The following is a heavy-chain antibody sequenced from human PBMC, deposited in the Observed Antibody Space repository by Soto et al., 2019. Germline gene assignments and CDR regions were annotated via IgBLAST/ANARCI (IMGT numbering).Heavy chain of an antibody. J-gene: IGHJ4*02. CDR1: GYTLTELS. CDR3: ARDWRYCSGGSCYVSKCDY. V-gene: IGHV1-24*01. CDR2: FDPEDGET. D-gene: IGHD2-15*01. Sequence: ASVKVSCKVSGYTLTELSMHWVRQAPGKGLEWMGGFDPEDGETIYAQKFQGRVTMTEDTSTDTAYMELRSLRSDDTAVYYCARDWRYCSGGSCYVSKCDYWGQGTLVTVSS.